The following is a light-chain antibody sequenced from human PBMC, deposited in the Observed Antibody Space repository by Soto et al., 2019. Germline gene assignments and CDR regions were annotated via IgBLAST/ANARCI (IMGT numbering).Light chain of an antibody. V-gene: IGLV2-14*01. CDR1: SSDVGTYNY. CDR2: EVS. Sequence: QSVLTQPASVSGSPGQSITISCTGTSSDVGTYNYVSWYQQHPDKAPKLMIFEVSNRPSGVSHRFSGSKSGDTASLTISELQAEDEADYYCSSYTSTSTLVVFGGGTKLTVL. CDR3: SSYTSTSTLVV. J-gene: IGLJ2*01.